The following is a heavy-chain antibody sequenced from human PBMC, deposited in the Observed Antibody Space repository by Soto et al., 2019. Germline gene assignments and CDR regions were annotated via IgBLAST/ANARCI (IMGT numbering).Heavy chain of an antibody. J-gene: IGHJ5*02. V-gene: IGHV4-31*03. CDR3: ARDALGGWNYASWFDP. CDR1: GGSISSGGYY. CDR2: SYYSGST. D-gene: IGHD1-7*01. Sequence: SETLSRTNTVSGGSISSGGYYWSCTPQHTGKGLEWIGYSYYSGSTYYNPSLKSRVTISVDTSKSQFSLKLSSVTAADTAVYYRARDALGGWNYASWFDPWGQGTLVTVSS.